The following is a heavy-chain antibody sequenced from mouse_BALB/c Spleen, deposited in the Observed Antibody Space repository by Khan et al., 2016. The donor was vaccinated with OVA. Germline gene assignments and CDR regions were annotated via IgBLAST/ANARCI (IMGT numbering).Heavy chain of an antibody. V-gene: IGHV14-3*02. CDR2: IDPPNDDS. CDR3: ATLYGNPFDY. J-gene: IGHJ3*01. Sequence: VRLQQSGAELVKPGASVKLSCSASGFNIKDTYIHWVKQRPEQGLEWIGRIDPPNDDSKYGPKFQDKATLTADTSSNTVYLQLSSLTSEDTAVYYCATLYGNPFDYWGQGTLVSVAA. CDR1: GFNIKDTY. D-gene: IGHD2-1*01.